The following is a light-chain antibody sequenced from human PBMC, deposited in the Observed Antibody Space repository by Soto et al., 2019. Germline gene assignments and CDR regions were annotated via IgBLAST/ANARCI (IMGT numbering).Light chain of an antibody. V-gene: IGLV4-69*01. CDR1: GGHSSYA. Sequence: QPVLTQSPSASASLGASVKLTCTLSGGHSSYAIAWHQQQPEKGPRYLMKLNSDGSHSKGDGIPDRFSGSSSGAERYLTISSLQSEDEADYYCQTWGTGFRVFGGGTKLTVL. CDR2: LNSDGSH. J-gene: IGLJ2*01. CDR3: QTWGTGFRV.